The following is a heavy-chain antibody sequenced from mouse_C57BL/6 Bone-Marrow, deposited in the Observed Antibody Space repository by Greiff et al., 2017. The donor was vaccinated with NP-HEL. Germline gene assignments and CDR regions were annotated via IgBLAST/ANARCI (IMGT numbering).Heavy chain of an antibody. Sequence: VQLQQSGGGLVKPGGSLKLSCAASGFTFSDYGMHWVRQAPEKGLEWVAYISSGSSTIYYADTVKGRFTISRDNAKNTLFLQMTSLRSEDTAMYYCARWLGEDFDYWGQGTTLTVSS. V-gene: IGHV5-17*01. CDR1: GFTFSDYG. J-gene: IGHJ2*01. CDR3: ARWLGEDFDY. CDR2: ISSGSSTI. D-gene: IGHD4-1*01.